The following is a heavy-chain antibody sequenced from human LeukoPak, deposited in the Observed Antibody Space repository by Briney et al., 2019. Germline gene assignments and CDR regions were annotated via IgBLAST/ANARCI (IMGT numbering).Heavy chain of an antibody. D-gene: IGHD6-6*01. CDR3: AREGVSSSSRGAYYYYMDV. J-gene: IGHJ6*03. V-gene: IGHV3-49*04. CDR1: GFTFGDYA. Sequence: GGSLRLSCTASGFTFGDYAMSWVRQAPGKGLEWVGFIRSKAYGGTTEYAASVKGRFTISRDDSKNSLYLQMNSLKTEDTAVYYCAREGVSSSSRGAYYYYMDVWGKGTTVTVSS. CDR2: IRSKAYGGTT.